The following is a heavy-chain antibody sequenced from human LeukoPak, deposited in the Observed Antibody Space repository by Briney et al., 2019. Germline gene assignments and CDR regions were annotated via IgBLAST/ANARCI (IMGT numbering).Heavy chain of an antibody. Sequence: PGGSLRLSCKAPGFTLGTYGRTWVRQAPGKGLEWVSGITGSSTWTYYADSVRGRFTISRDNSKNTLHLQMNNLTADDTAIYYCARELVSLGTGYFDLWGRGTLVTVSS. CDR3: ARELVSLGTGYFDL. CDR1: GFTLGTYG. J-gene: IGHJ2*01. V-gene: IGHV3-23*01. CDR2: ITGSSTWT. D-gene: IGHD7-27*01.